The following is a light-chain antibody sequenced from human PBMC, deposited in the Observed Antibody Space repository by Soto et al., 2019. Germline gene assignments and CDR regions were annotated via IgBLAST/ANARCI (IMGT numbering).Light chain of an antibody. CDR1: QSLDNY. CDR2: DAS. J-gene: IGKJ4*01. Sequence: EIVLTQSPATLSLSPGERATLSCRASQSLDNYLAWYQHKPGQAPMLLIYDASTRATDIPARFSGSGSGTDFTLTISSLEPEDFAVYYCQQRGHWPSFGGGTKVEIK. CDR3: QQRGHWPS. V-gene: IGKV3-11*01.